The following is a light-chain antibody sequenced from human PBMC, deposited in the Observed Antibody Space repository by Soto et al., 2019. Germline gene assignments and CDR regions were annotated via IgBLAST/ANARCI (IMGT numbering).Light chain of an antibody. J-gene: IGLJ2*01. V-gene: IGLV1-44*01. CDR1: SSNIGSNT. Sequence: QSVLTQPPSASGTPGQRVTISCSGSSSNIGSNTVNWYQQLPGTAPKLLIYSNNQRPSGVPDRFSGSKSGTSASLAISGLQSEYEADYYFAAWDDSLNVVFGGGTKVTVL. CDR2: SNN. CDR3: AAWDDSLNVV.